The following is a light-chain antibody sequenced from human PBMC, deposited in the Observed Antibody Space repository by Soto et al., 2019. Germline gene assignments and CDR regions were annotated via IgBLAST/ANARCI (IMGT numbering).Light chain of an antibody. CDR3: QQSYGTPYT. CDR2: TAS. Sequence: DIQMTQSPSSLSASVGDRVTITCRASQSISSYLNWYQQKPGKAPNLLIYTASSLHRGAPSRFSGSGSGTDFTLTINSLQPEDFATYYCQQSYGTPYTFGQGTKLEIK. CDR1: QSISSY. J-gene: IGKJ2*01. V-gene: IGKV1-39*01.